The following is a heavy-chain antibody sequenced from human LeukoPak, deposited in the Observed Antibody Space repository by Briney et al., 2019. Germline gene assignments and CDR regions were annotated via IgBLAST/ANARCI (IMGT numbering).Heavy chain of an antibody. J-gene: IGHJ4*02. CDR2: ISGSGGST. CDR3: ARDIVATITGGDFDY. D-gene: IGHD5-12*01. V-gene: IGHV3-23*01. Sequence: PGGSLRLSCAASGFTFSSYSMNWVRQAPGKGLEWVSAISGSGGSTYYADSVKGRFTISRDNSKNSLYLQMNSLRAEDTAVYYCARDIVATITGGDFDYWGQGTLVTVSS. CDR1: GFTFSSYS.